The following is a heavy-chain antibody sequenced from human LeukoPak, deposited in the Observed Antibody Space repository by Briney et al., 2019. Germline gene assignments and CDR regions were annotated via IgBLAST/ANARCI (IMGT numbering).Heavy chain of an antibody. V-gene: IGHV4-4*07. D-gene: IGHD3-3*01. CDR2: IYTSGST. Sequence: SETLSLTCTVSGGSISSFYWNWIRQPAGKGLEWVGRIYTSGSTNYNPSLKSRVTMSVDTSKNQFSLKLTSVTAADTAVYYCARARRITIFGVLQYYMDVWGKGTTVTVSS. CDR1: GGSISSFY. J-gene: IGHJ6*03. CDR3: ARARRITIFGVLQYYMDV.